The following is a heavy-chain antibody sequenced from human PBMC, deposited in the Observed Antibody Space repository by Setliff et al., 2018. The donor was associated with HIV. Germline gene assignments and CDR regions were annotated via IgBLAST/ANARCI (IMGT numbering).Heavy chain of an antibody. CDR2: INSAERT. V-gene: IGHV3-23*01. CDR1: GFSFSNYA. D-gene: IGHD3-22*01. J-gene: IGHJ3*02. Sequence: QPGGSLRLSCAASGFSFSNYAMTWVRQAPGKGLEWVSTINSAERTFYAKSVKGRFTISRDNSKSTLYLQMNSLRAEDTATYYCAKVGLYDSFGYANGLPDAFDTWGQGTMVTVSS. CDR3: AKVGLYDSFGYANGLPDAFDT.